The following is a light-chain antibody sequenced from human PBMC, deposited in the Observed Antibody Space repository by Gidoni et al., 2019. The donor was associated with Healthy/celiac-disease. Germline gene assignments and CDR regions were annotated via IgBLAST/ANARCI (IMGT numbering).Light chain of an antibody. J-gene: IGKJ1*01. Sequence: EIVLTQSPGTLSLSPGERATLSCRASQSVSSSYLAWYQQKPGQAPRLLIYGASSRATGIPDRFSGSGSGTDFTLTISRLEPEDFAVYYCQQYGFGPFGQGTKVEIK. CDR2: GAS. CDR1: QSVSSSY. V-gene: IGKV3-20*01. CDR3: QQYGFGP.